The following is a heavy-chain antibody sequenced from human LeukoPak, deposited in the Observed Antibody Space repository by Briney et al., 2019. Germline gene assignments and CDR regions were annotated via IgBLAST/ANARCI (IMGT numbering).Heavy chain of an antibody. CDR2: IRRKGYGGTA. J-gene: IGHJ6*04. CDR1: GFTFGDYS. CDR3: TRDHDFWSGPFDV. D-gene: IGHD3-3*01. Sequence: GGSLRLSCTASGFTFGDYSLSWVRQAPEKGLEWVGFIRRKGYGGTAEYAPSVKGRFIISRDDSKSTAYLQMNSLKTEDTAVYYCTRDHDFWSGPFDVWGKGTTVTVSS. V-gene: IGHV3-49*04.